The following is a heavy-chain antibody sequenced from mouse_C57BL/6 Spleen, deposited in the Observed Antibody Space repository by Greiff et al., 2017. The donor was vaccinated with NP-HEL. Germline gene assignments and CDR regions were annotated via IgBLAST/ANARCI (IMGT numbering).Heavy chain of an antibody. J-gene: IGHJ3*01. CDR1: GYAFSSYW. D-gene: IGHD2-5*01. V-gene: IGHV1-80*01. CDR3: ARDGRSNYVSWFAY. CDR2: IYPGDGDT. Sequence: QVQLQQSGAELVKPGASVKISCKASGYAFSSYWMNWVKQRPGKGLEWIGQIYPGDGDTNYNGKFKGKATLTADKSSSTAYMQLSSLTSEDSAVYFCARDGRSNYVSWFAYWGQGTLVTVSA.